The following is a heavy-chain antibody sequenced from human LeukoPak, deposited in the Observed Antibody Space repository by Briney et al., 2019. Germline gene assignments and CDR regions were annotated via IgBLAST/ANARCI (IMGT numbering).Heavy chain of an antibody. CDR1: GGSFSGYY. CDR3: ASPRVGAKRGSAFDI. V-gene: IGHV4-34*01. J-gene: IGHJ3*02. Sequence: SETLFLTCAVYGGSFSGYYWSWIRQPPGKGLEWIGEINHSGSTNYNPSLKSRVTISVDTSKNQFSLKLSSVTAADTAVYYCASPRVGAKRGSAFDIWGQGTMVTVSS. CDR2: INHSGST. D-gene: IGHD1-26*01.